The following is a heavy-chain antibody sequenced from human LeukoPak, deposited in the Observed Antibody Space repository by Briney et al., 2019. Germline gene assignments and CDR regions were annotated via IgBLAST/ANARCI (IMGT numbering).Heavy chain of an antibody. CDR1: GGSIISSNHY. CDR2: ISYSGGT. J-gene: IGHJ4*02. V-gene: IGHV4-39*01. Sequence: PSETLSLTCTVSGGSIISSNHYWGWTRQPPGKGLEWFGSISYSGGTAYNPSLRSRVTISVDTSKNQFSLKVNSVTAADTAVYYCARGDYRTSRSFDYWGQGTLVTVSS. D-gene: IGHD6-6*01. CDR3: ARGDYRTSRSFDY.